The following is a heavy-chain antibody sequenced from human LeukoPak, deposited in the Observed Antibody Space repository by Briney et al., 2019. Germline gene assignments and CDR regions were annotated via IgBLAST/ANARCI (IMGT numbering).Heavy chain of an antibody. Sequence: ASVKVSCKASGYTFTKYYIHWVRQAPGQGLEWMGLINPGGDNTNYAQNFQGRVTMTRDTSTSTVYMELSSLRSDDTAVYYCARDMAVAGKTWFDPWGQGTLVTVSS. CDR3: ARDMAVAGKTWFDP. V-gene: IGHV1-46*01. D-gene: IGHD6-19*01. CDR2: INPGGDNT. CDR1: GYTFTKYY. J-gene: IGHJ5*02.